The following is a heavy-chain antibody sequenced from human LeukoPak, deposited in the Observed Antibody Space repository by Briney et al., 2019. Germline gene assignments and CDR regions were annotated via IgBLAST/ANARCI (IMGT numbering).Heavy chain of an antibody. CDR3: AILAGNDAFDI. Sequence: GGSLRLSCAASGFTFSSYAMHWVRQAPGKGLEWVAVISYDGSNKYYADSVKGRFTISRDNSKNSLYLQMNSLRAEDTAVYYCAILAGNDAFDIWGQGTMVTVSS. J-gene: IGHJ3*02. CDR2: ISYDGSNK. V-gene: IGHV3-30-3*01. CDR1: GFTFSSYA.